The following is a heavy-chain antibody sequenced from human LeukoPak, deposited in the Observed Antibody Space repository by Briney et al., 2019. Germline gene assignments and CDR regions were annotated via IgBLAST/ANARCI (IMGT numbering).Heavy chain of an antibody. Sequence: TTSETLSLTCTVSGGSISSGGYYWSWIRQHPGKGLEWIGYIYHSGSTYYNPSLKSRVTISVDTSKNQFSLKLSSVTAADTAVYYCARGVDTAMVMLWGQGTLVTVSS. J-gene: IGHJ4*02. CDR3: ARGVDTAMVML. CDR2: IYHSGST. V-gene: IGHV4-31*03. D-gene: IGHD5-18*01. CDR1: GGSISSGGYY.